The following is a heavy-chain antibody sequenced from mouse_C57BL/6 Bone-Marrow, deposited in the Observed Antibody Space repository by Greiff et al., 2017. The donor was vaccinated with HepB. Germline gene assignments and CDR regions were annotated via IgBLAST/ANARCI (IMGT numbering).Heavy chain of an antibody. J-gene: IGHJ4*01. D-gene: IGHD2-3*01. CDR2: IYPRSGNT. Sequence: QVQLKESGAELARPGASVKLSCKASGYTFTSYGISWVKQRTGKGLEWIGEIYPRSGNTYYNEKLKGKATLTADKSSSTAYMEIRSLTSEDSAVYFCARGIYDGYYYAMDYWGQGTSVTVSS. CDR3: ARGIYDGYYYAMDY. CDR1: GYTFTSYG. V-gene: IGHV1-81*01.